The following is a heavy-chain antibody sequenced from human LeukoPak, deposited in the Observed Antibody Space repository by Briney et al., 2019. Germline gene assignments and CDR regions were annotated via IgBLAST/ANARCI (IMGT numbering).Heavy chain of an antibody. CDR2: IIPIFGTA. Sequence: SVKVSCKASGGTFSSYAISWVRQAPGQGLEWMGGIIPIFGTANYAQKFQGRVTITRDTSASTAYMELSSLRSEDTAVYYCARGGYSGYEIAAAWDHLLYFQHWGQGTLVTVSS. CDR3: ARGGYSGYEIAAAWDHLLYFQH. D-gene: IGHD5-12*01. CDR1: GGTFSSYA. J-gene: IGHJ1*01. V-gene: IGHV1-69*05.